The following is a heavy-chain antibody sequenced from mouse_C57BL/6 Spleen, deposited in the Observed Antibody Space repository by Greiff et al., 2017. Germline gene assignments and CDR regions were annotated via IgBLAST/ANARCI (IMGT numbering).Heavy chain of an antibody. CDR1: GYTFTDYY. CDR3: ARKGLYFYYFDY. Sequence: VQLQQSGPELVKPGASVKISCKASGYTFTDYYMNWVKQSHGKSLEWIGDINPNNGGTSYNQKFKGKATLTVDKSSSTAYMELRSLTSEDSAVYYCARKGLYFYYFDYWGQGTTLTVSS. CDR2: INPNNGGT. V-gene: IGHV1-26*01. J-gene: IGHJ2*01. D-gene: IGHD3-3*01.